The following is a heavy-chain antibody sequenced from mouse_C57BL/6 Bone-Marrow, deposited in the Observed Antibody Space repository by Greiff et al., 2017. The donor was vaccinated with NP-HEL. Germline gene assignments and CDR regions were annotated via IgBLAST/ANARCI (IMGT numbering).Heavy chain of an antibody. D-gene: IGHD1-1*01. CDR2: INYDGSST. J-gene: IGHJ4*01. CDR1: GFTFSDYY. Sequence: DVMLVESEGGLVQPGSSMKLSCTASGFTFSDYYMAWVRQVPEKGLEWVANINYDGSSTYYLDSLKSRFIISRDNAKNILYLQMSSLKSEDTATYYCAREGSLYCSSYNYAMDYWGQGTSVTVSS. CDR3: AREGSLYCSSYNYAMDY. V-gene: IGHV5-16*01.